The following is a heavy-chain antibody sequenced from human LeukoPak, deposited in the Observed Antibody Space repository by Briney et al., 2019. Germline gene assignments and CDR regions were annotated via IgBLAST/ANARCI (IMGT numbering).Heavy chain of an antibody. CDR2: IRYDGSNK. CDR3: ARDSTVEKGYFDY. Sequence: GGSLRLSCAASGFTFSSYGMHWVRQAPGKGLEWVAVIRYDGSNKYYADSVKGRFTISRDNSKNTLYLQMNSLRAEDTAVYYCARDSTVEKGYFDYWGQGTLVTVSS. J-gene: IGHJ4*02. D-gene: IGHD4-23*01. CDR1: GFTFSSYG. V-gene: IGHV3-33*01.